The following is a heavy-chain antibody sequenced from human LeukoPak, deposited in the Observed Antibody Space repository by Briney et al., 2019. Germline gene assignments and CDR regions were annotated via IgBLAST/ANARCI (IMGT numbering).Heavy chain of an antibody. D-gene: IGHD6-13*01. CDR3: ARDSGSSWYDRYY. J-gene: IGHJ4*02. V-gene: IGHV3-21*06. CDR2: IYVTGNFI. Sequence: GGSLRLSCSTSGFTFSRFSMRWVRQAPGKGLEWVASIYVTGNFISYAGSVKGRFTISRDNANNSVYLQMSSLRADDTAVYYCARDSGSSWYDRYYWGQGTLVTVSS. CDR1: GFTFSRFS.